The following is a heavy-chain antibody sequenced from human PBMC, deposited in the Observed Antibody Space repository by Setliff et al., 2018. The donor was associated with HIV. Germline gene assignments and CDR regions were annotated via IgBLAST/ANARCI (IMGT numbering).Heavy chain of an antibody. CDR3: VRDRDWNWGGWFDP. J-gene: IGHJ5*02. CDR2: IYGSGST. V-gene: IGHV4-61*02. CDR1: GGSISSGSYY. Sequence: PSETLSLTCTVSGGSISSGSYYWGWIRQPAVKGLEWIGRIYGSGSTTFNPSLKSRVTISIDMSKNQFSLKMSSVTAADTAVYYCVRDRDWNWGGWFDPWVPETLLVTVSS. D-gene: IGHD1-7*01.